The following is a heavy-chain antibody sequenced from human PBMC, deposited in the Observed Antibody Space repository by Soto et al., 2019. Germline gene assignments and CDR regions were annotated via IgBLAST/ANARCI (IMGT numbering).Heavy chain of an antibody. CDR3: ARQLFTDFWSGYYFGGTTEGPTFLDV. CDR1: GGSISSSSYY. Sequence: QLQLQESGPGLVKPSETLSLTCTVSGGSISSSSYYWGWIRQPPGKGLEWIGSIYYSGSTYYNPSLKSRVTISVDTSKNQFSLKLSSVTAADTAVYYCARQLFTDFWSGYYFGGTTEGPTFLDVWGQGTTVTVSS. V-gene: IGHV4-39*01. J-gene: IGHJ6*02. D-gene: IGHD3-3*01. CDR2: IYYSGST.